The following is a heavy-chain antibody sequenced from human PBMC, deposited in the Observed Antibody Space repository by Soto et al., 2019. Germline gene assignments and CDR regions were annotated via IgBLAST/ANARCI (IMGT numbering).Heavy chain of an antibody. CDR2: SYFSGDT. CDR3: VRELSRGWFDP. V-gene: IGHV4-59*01. CDR1: NDSINSYY. J-gene: IGHJ5*02. Sequence: QVHLQESGPGLVKPSETLSLTCTVSNDSINSYYWSWIRQPPGKGLEWIGYSYFSGDTDYNPSLKGRVTISVDRSRNQSSLKLPSVTAADTAVYYCVRELSRGWFDPWGQGTLVTVSS. D-gene: IGHD3-16*01.